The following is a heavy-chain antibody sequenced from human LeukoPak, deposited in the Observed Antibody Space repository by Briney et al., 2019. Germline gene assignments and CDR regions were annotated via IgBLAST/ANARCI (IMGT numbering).Heavy chain of an antibody. CDR3: ARSVYYDSSGYY. V-gene: IGHV1-69*05. CDR1: GGSFSSYA. CDR2: IIPIFGTA. J-gene: IGHJ4*02. Sequence: VKVSFKASGGSFSSYAISWVRQAPGQGLEWMGRIIPIFGTANYAQKFQGRVTITTDESTSTAYMELSSLRSEDTAVYYCARSVYYDSSGYYWGQGTLVTVSS. D-gene: IGHD3-22*01.